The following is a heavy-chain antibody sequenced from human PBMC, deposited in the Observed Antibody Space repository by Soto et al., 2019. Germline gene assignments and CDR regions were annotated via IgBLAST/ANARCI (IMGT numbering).Heavy chain of an antibody. CDR3: AKDSSGSSGYFQH. CDR2: ISWNSGSI. Sequence: GGSLRLSCAASGFTFDDYAMHWVRQAPGKGLEWVSGISWNSGSIGYADSVKGRFTISRDNAKNSLYLQMNSLRAEDTALYYCAKDSSGSSGYFQHWGQGTLVTVSS. D-gene: IGHD6-19*01. J-gene: IGHJ1*01. CDR1: GFTFDDYA. V-gene: IGHV3-9*01.